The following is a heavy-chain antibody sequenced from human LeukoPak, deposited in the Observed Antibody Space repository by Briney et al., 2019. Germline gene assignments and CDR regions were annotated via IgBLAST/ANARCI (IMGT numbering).Heavy chain of an antibody. Sequence: PSETLSLTCAVYGGSFSGYYWSWIRQPPGKGLEWIGEINHSGSTNYNPSLKSRVNISVDTSKNQFSLKLSSVTAADTAVYYCARDIVVVPAASPYYYYYMDVWGKGTTVTVSS. CDR1: GGSFSGYY. V-gene: IGHV4-34*01. CDR3: ARDIVVVPAASPYYYYYMDV. J-gene: IGHJ6*03. CDR2: INHSGST. D-gene: IGHD2-2*01.